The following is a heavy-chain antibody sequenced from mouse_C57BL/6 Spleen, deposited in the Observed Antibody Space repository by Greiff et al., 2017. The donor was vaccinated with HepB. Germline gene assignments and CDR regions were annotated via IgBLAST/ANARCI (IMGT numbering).Heavy chain of an antibody. D-gene: IGHD1-1*01. CDR2: IDPSDSET. Sequence: QVQLQQPGAELVRPGSSVKLSCKASGYTFTSYWMHWVKQRPIQGLEWIGNIDPSDSETHYNQKFKDKATLTVDKSSSTAYMQLSSLTSEDSAVYYWARGPYYYGSSYGYFDVWGTGTTVTVSS. CDR1: GYTFTSYW. J-gene: IGHJ1*03. V-gene: IGHV1-52*01. CDR3: ARGPYYYGSSYGYFDV.